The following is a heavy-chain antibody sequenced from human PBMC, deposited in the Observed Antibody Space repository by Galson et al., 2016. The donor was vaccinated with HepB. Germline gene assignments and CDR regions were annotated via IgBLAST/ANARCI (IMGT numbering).Heavy chain of an antibody. CDR2: IKGDGRHT. CDR3: ARVIGWLAEISGGAFDI. J-gene: IGHJ3*02. V-gene: IGHV3-74*01. CDR1: GFTFSRHW. Sequence: SLRLSCAASGFTFSRHWMHWARQAPGKGLVWVSRIKGDGRHTVYADSVQGRFSVSRDNAKNTLYLQMNSLRAEETAVYYCARVIGWLAEISGGAFDIWGQGTMVTVSS. D-gene: IGHD5-24*01.